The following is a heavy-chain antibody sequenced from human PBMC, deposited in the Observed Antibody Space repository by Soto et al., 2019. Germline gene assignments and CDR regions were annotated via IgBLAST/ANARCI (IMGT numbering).Heavy chain of an antibody. CDR2: TRNKANSYTT. Sequence: GGSLRLSCAASGFTFSDHYMDWVRQAPGKGLEWVGRTRNKANSYTTEYAASVKGRFTISRDDSKNSLYLQINSLKTEVTAVYYCARGGGQLVPDYWCQGPLVTVSS. J-gene: IGHJ4*02. V-gene: IGHV3-72*01. D-gene: IGHD6-13*01. CDR1: GFTFSDHY. CDR3: ARGGGQLVPDY.